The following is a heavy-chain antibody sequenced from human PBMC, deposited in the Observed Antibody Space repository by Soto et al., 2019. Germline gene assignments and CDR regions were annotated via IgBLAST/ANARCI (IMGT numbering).Heavy chain of an antibody. CDR3: ARDGVGATTYYYYGMDV. J-gene: IGHJ6*02. CDR1: GGTFSSYA. CDR2: IIPILGIA. Sequence: SVKVSCKASGGTFSSYAISWVRQAPGQGLEWMGRIIPILGIANYAQKFQGRVTITADKSTSTAYMELSSLRSEDTAVYYCARDGVGATTYYYYGMDVWGQGTTVTVSS. D-gene: IGHD1-26*01. V-gene: IGHV1-69*04.